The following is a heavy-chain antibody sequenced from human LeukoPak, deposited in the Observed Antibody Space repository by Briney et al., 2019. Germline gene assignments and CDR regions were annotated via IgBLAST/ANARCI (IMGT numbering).Heavy chain of an antibody. Sequence: KSGGSLRLSCAGSGFTCSSYSMNWVCQAPGKGLEWVSSISSSSSYIYYADSVKGRFTISRDNAKNSLYLQMNSLRAEDTAVYYCARCLGRDGYSSEYFQHWGQGTLVTVSS. J-gene: IGHJ1*01. CDR3: ARCLGRDGYSSEYFQH. CDR1: GFTCSSYS. V-gene: IGHV3-21*01. D-gene: IGHD5-24*01. CDR2: ISSSSSYI.